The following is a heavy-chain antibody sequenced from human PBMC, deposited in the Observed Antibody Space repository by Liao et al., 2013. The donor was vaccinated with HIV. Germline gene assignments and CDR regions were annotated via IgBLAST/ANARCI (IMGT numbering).Heavy chain of an antibody. Sequence: QLRFQESGPGLVKPSETLSLTCTVSGDSISTYYWSWIRQPAGKGLEWIGRVYTRGYINYNPSLKSRVTMSVDTSKNQFSLQLSSVTAADTAVYYCARVRRHGGNYGSERNYYFHYYMDVWGKGTTVTVSS. CDR1: GDSISTYY. CDR3: ARVRRHGGNYGSERNYYFHYYMDV. V-gene: IGHV4-4*07. D-gene: IGHD1-7*01. J-gene: IGHJ6*03. CDR2: VYTRGYI.